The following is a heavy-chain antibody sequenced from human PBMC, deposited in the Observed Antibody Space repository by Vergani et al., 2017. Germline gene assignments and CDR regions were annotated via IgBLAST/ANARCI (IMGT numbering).Heavy chain of an antibody. D-gene: IGHD6-19*01. Sequence: EVQLLESGGGLVQPGGSLRLSCAASGFTFSSYAMSWVRQAPGKGLEWVSGISWNSGSIGYADSVKGRFTISRDNAKNSLYLQMNSLRAEDTALYYCAKDIGAGYSSGWYIGEYYFDYWGQGTLVTVSS. CDR1: GFTFSSYA. CDR3: AKDIGAGYSSGWYIGEYYFDY. CDR2: ISWNSGSI. J-gene: IGHJ4*02. V-gene: IGHV3-9*01.